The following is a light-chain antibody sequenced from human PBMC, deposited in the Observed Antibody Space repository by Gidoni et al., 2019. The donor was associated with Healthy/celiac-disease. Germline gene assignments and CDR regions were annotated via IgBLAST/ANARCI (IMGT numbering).Light chain of an antibody. J-gene: IGLJ1*01. CDR3: CSYAGSSTAYV. CDR2: EVS. Sequence: QSALTQPASVSGSPGQSLTISCTGTSSDVGSYNLVSWYQQHTGKASKLMIYEVSKRPSGVSKRFSGSKSGNTASLTISGLQAEDEADYYCCSYAGSSTAYVFGTGTKVTVL. V-gene: IGLV2-23*02. CDR1: SSDVGSYNL.